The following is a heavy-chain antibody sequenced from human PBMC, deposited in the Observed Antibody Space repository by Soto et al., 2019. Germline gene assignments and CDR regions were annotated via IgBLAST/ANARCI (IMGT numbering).Heavy chain of an antibody. Sequence: SETLSLTCTVSGGSISSYYWSWIRQPPGKGLEWIGSIYYSGSTNYNPSLKSRVTISVDTSKNQFSLKLSSVTAADTAVYYCARERPDGARLDPWGQGTLVTVSS. CDR3: ARERPDGARLDP. D-gene: IGHD1-26*01. J-gene: IGHJ5*02. V-gene: IGHV4-4*08. CDR1: GGSISSYY. CDR2: IYYSGST.